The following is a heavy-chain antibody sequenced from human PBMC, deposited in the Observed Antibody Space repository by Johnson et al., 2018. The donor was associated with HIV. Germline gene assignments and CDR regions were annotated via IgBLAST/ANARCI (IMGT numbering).Heavy chain of an antibody. J-gene: IGHJ3*01. CDR1: GFTFSSYA. D-gene: IGHD3-9*01. CDR3: ARDGRDLVTRGSFDV. V-gene: IGHV3-64*01. Sequence: VQLVESGGGLVQPGGSLRLSCAASGFTFSSYAMHWVRQAPGKGLEYVSAISSNGGSTYYANSVKGRFTISRDNSKNTLYLQMGSLRAEDMAVYYCARDGRDLVTRGSFDVWGQGTLVTVSS. CDR2: ISSNGGST.